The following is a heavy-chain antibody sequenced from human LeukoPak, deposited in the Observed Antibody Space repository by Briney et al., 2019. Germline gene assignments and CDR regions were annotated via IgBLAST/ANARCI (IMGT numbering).Heavy chain of an antibody. CDR3: ATVPAAGNKAFDI. D-gene: IGHD6-13*01. CDR2: VDPEDGET. CDR1: GYTLTELS. J-gene: IGHJ3*02. V-gene: IGHV1-24*01. Sequence: AASVKVSCKVSGYTLTELSMHWVRQAPGKGLEWMGLVDPEDGETIYAEKFQGRVTITADTSTDTAYMELSSLRSEDTAVYYCATVPAAGNKAFDIWGQGTMVTVSS.